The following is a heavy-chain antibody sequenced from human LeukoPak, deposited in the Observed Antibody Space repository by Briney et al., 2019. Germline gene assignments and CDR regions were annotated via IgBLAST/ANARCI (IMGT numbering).Heavy chain of an antibody. J-gene: IGHJ3*02. V-gene: IGHV3-21*01. CDR1: GFTFSSYT. D-gene: IGHD3-10*01. CDR2: ISSRSSYI. CDR3: ARNTWFGEGIDAFDI. Sequence: GGSLRLSCAASGFTFSSYTMKWVRQAPGKGLEWVSSISSRSSYIYYADSVKDRFTISRDNAESSLYLQMNSLRAEDTAVYYCARNTWFGEGIDAFDIWGQGTMVTVSS.